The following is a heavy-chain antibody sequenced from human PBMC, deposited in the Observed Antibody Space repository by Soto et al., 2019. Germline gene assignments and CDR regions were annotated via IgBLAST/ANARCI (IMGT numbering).Heavy chain of an antibody. CDR3: VRRWGEGRVDY. CDR2: IYHSGNT. CDR1: GGSISSSNW. J-gene: IGHJ4*02. D-gene: IGHD3-10*01. Sequence: QVQLQESGPGLVKPSGTLSLTCAVSGGSISSSNWWSWVRQPPGKGLEWIGEIYHSGNTNYNPSLKSRVTMAVDKSRNQFSLNLSSVTAADTAVYYCVRRWGEGRVDYWGQGTLVTVSS. V-gene: IGHV4-4*02.